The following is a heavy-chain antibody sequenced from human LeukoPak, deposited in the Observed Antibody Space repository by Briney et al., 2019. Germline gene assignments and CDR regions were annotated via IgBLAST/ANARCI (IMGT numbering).Heavy chain of an antibody. CDR2: ISYDGSNK. J-gene: IGHJ6*02. CDR3: ARAGAITHPARIYDYVWGSYSSSQYYGMDV. D-gene: IGHD3-16*01. CDR1: GFTFSSYA. Sequence: GGSLRLSCAASGFTFSSYAMHWVRQAPGKGLEWVAVISYDGSNKYYADSVKGRFTISRDNSKNTLYLQMNSLRAEDTAVYYSARAGAITHPARIYDYVWGSYSSSQYYGMDVWGQGTTVTVSS. V-gene: IGHV3-30-3*01.